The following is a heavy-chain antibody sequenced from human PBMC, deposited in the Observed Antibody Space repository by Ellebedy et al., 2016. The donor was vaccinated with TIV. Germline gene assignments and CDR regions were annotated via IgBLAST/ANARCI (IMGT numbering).Heavy chain of an antibody. CDR3: ARGRNSGRSGFDL. J-gene: IGHJ2*01. Sequence: GGSLRLSCAASGFTFSSYSMNWVRQAPGKGLEWVSYISHSSSTIYYADSVKGRFTISRENAKNSLYLQMNSLRAEDTAVYYCARGRNSGRSGFDLWGRGTLVTVSS. CDR2: ISHSSSTI. CDR1: GFTFSSYS. V-gene: IGHV3-48*04. D-gene: IGHD3-10*01.